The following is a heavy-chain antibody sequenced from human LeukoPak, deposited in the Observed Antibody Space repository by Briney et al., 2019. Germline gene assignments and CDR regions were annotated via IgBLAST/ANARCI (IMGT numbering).Heavy chain of an antibody. CDR3: AREGQTSGWYDD. V-gene: IGHV3-43*02. Sequence: GGSLRLSCAAPGFIFDNYAIHWVRQAPGKGLEWVSLISGDGGSTFYADSVRGRFTISRDNTRKFLSLQMSSLRSEDTALYYCAREGQTSGWYDDRGHGTLVIV. CDR1: GFIFDNYA. J-gene: IGHJ1*01. CDR2: ISGDGGST. D-gene: IGHD6-19*01.